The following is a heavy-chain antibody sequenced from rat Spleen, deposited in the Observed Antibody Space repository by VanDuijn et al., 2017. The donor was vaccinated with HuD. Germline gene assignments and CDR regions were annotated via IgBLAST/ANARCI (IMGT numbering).Heavy chain of an antibody. CDR2: ISTGGANT. CDR3: TRRGILRPIGGYFDY. Sequence: EVQLVESDGGLVQPGRSLKLSCAASGFTFSDYYMAWVRQTPTKGLEWVASISTGGANTYYRDSVRGRFIISRDNAKNTQYLQMDSLRSEDTATYYCTRRGILRPIGGYFDYWGQGVMVTVSS. CDR1: GFTFSDYY. V-gene: IGHV5S14*01. D-gene: IGHD1-6*01. J-gene: IGHJ2*01.